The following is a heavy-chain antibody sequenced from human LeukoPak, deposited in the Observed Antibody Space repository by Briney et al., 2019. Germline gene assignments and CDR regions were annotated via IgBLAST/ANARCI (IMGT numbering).Heavy chain of an antibody. CDR3: VREYHGGYFDF. J-gene: IGHJ4*02. D-gene: IGHD3-16*01. CDR2: VYPSAGTS. CDR1: GYIFTNYY. Sequence: RASVKVSCXASGYIFTNYYMHWVRQALGQGLEWLGVVYPSAGTSDPAQRFRARITLSDDTSTSTAYMELRSLKSEDTAIYFCVREYHGGYFDFWGQGTLVTVSS. V-gene: IGHV1-46*03.